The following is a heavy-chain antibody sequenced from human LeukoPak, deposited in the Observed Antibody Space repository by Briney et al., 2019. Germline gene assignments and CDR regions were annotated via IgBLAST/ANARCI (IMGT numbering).Heavy chain of an antibody. J-gene: IGHJ6*03. V-gene: IGHV3-23*01. CDR1: GFTFSSYA. Sequence: GGSLRLSCAASGFTFSSYAMSWVRQAPGKGLEWVSAISGSGGSTYYADSVKGRFTISRDNSKNTLYLQLNSLRAEDTAVYYCAKASPPQSGSSWSLYYYYYYYMDVWGKGTTVTVSS. CDR3: AKASPPQSGSSWSLYYYYYYYMDV. CDR2: ISGSGGST. D-gene: IGHD6-13*01.